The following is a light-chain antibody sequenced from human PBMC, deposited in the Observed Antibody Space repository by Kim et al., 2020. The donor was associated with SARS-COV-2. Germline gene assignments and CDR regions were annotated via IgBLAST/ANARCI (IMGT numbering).Light chain of an antibody. CDR3: SAWDSSLTAWV. Sequence: QNHNPTCNGNRKKVGDQGAAWLQQHPGHPTQIPTPRNNHRPSGQKEGLSCSQSGDPASLTITGLQPEEEADYYCSAWDSSLTAWVFGGGTQLTVL. V-gene: IGLV10-54*01. CDR2: RNN. J-gene: IGLJ3*02. CDR1: RKKVGDQG.